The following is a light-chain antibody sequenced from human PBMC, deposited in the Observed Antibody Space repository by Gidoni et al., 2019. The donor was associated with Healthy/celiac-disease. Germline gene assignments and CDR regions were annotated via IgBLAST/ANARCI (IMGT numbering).Light chain of an antibody. Sequence: QSVLTHPPSVSAAPGQRVTISCTGSSSNIGAGYDVHWYQQLPGTAPKLLIYGNSNRPSGVPDRFSGSKSGTSASLAITGLQAEDEADYYCQSYDSSLSDVVFGGGTKLTVL. V-gene: IGLV1-40*01. CDR1: SSNIGAGYD. CDR3: QSYDSSLSDVV. CDR2: GNS. J-gene: IGLJ2*01.